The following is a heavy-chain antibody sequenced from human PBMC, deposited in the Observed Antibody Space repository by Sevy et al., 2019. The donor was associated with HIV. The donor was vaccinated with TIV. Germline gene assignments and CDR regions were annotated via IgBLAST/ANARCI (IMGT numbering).Heavy chain of an antibody. CDR1: RFTFSDHY. J-gene: IGHJ4*02. D-gene: IGHD5-18*01. CDR2: ISSGTTYI. CDR3: ARVRYNYGQKYFDF. V-gene: IGHV3-11*06. Sequence: GGSLRLSCTVSRFTFSDHYISWIRQAPGKGLEWVSYISSGTTYIEYADSVKGRFTISRDNAKNSLYLQMNSLRAEDTAVYYCARVRYNYGQKYFDFWGQGTLVTVSS.